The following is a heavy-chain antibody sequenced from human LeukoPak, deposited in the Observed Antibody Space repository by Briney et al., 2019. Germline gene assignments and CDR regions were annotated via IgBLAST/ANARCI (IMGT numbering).Heavy chain of an antibody. Sequence: PGGSLRLSCAASGFTFSSYAMHWVRQAPGKGLEWVAVISYDGSNKYYADSVKGRFTISGDNSKNTLYLQMNSLRAEDTAVYYCARDSRRYCSSTSCYYFDYWGQGTLVTVSS. CDR3: ARDSRRYCSSTSCYYFDY. V-gene: IGHV3-30-3*01. J-gene: IGHJ4*02. CDR2: ISYDGSNK. D-gene: IGHD2-2*01. CDR1: GFTFSSYA.